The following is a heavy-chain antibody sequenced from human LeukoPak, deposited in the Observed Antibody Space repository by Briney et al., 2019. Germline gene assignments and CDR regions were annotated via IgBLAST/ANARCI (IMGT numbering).Heavy chain of an antibody. CDR1: GGSISSYY. D-gene: IGHD6-13*01. J-gene: IGHJ6*03. CDR2: IYYSGST. CDR3: ARVGFSNYFDYYYYMDV. V-gene: IGHV4-59*01. Sequence: SETLSLTCAVSGGSISSYYWSWIRQPPGKGLEWIGYIYYSGSTNYNPSLKSRVTISVDTSKNQFSLKLSPVTAADTAVYYCARVGFSNYFDYYYYMDVWGKGTTVTISS.